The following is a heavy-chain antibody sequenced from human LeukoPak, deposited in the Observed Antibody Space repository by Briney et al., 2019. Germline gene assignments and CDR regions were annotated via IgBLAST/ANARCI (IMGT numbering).Heavy chain of an antibody. J-gene: IGHJ4*02. CDR3: ARESKSYDGSGYYHDY. CDR1: GGSIRSYF. Sequence: SETLSLTYSVSGGSIRSYFWSWIRQPAGKGLEWIGRIYTSGSTDYNPSLRSRVSMSVDTSRNQFSLKLTSVTAADTAVYYCARESKSYDGSGYYHDYWGQGTLVAVSS. V-gene: IGHV4-4*07. CDR2: IYTSGST. D-gene: IGHD3-22*01.